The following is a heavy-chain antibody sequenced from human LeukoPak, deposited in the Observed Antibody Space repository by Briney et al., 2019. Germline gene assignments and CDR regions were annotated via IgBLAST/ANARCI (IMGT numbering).Heavy chain of an antibody. V-gene: IGHV3-21*06. CDR2: INSADNVE. CDR1: GFTVSSNY. CDR3: ARDTVNGPFVISLDL. J-gene: IGHJ5*02. D-gene: IGHD2-8*01. Sequence: GGSLRLSCVASGFTVSSNYMNWVRQAPGKGPEWVAHINSADNVEYYTDSVRGLFTMSRDNAKDLLYLHLNSLRDEDTAVYYCARDTVNGPFVISLDLWGQGVLVTVSS.